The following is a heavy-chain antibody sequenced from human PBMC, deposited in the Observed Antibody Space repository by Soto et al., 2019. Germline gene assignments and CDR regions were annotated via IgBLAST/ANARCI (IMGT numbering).Heavy chain of an antibody. CDR1: GYTFTGHH. V-gene: IGHV1-2*02. Sequence: ASVKVSCKTSGYTFTGHHIHWVRQAPGQGVEWMGWINPISGGTKYREKFQGRVSITRDKSSSTAYMELSSMTSDDSAAYYCAKDGRHCSGGSCPQGHWGQGTLVTVSS. J-gene: IGHJ4*02. CDR2: INPISGGT. CDR3: AKDGRHCSGGSCPQGH. D-gene: IGHD2-15*01.